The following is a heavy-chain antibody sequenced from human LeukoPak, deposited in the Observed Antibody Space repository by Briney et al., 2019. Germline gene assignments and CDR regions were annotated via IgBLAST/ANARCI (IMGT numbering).Heavy chain of an antibody. V-gene: IGHV3-48*03. Sequence: GGSLRLSCAASGFMFSNYEMHWVRQAPGKGLEWVSYISSSGTTIYYADSVKGRFTISRDNAKNSLYLHMNSLRAEDTAVYYCARGSGKSDYWGQGTLVTVSS. D-gene: IGHD3-10*01. CDR3: ARGSGKSDY. J-gene: IGHJ4*02. CDR2: ISSSGTTI. CDR1: GFMFSNYE.